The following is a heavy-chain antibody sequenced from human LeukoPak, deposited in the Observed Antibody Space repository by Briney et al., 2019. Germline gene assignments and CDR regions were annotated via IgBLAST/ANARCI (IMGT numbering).Heavy chain of an antibody. CDR1: GFTFSSYA. J-gene: IGHJ6*02. CDR3: AKNCGGDCGDVYYYYYYGMDV. Sequence: TGGSLRLSCAASGFTFSSYAMTWVRQAPGKGLEWVSAVSGSGGSASYADSARGRFTISRDNSKNTLYLQMNSLRVEDTAKYYCAKNCGGDCGDVYYYYYYGMDVWGQGNTVTVSS. D-gene: IGHD2-21*02. CDR2: VSGSGGSA. V-gene: IGHV3-23*01.